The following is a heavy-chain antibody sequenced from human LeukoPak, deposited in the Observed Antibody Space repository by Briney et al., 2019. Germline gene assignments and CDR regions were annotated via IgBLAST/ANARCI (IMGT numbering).Heavy chain of an antibody. CDR1: GYTFTGYY. D-gene: IGHD1-26*01. CDR3: ARDGIVGAKELDY. Sequence: GASVKVSCKASGYTFTGYYMHWVRQAPGQGLEWMGWINPNSGGTNYAQKFQGRVTMTRDTSISTAYMELRSLRSDDTAVYYCARDGIVGAKELDYWGQGTLVTVSS. V-gene: IGHV1-2*02. J-gene: IGHJ4*02. CDR2: INPNSGGT.